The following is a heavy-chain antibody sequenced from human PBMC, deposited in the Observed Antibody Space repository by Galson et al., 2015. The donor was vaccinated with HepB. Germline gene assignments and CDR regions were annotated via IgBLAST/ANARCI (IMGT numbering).Heavy chain of an antibody. J-gene: IGHJ4*02. Sequence: SLRLSCAASGFTFSNYAMNWVRQAPGEGLEWVSFISGSGGTTYYADSVKGRFTISRDNPKNTLYLQMINLRAEDTAVYFCAKDLAALSGSLDFWGQGTLVTVSS. CDR1: GFTFSNYA. CDR2: ISGSGGTT. D-gene: IGHD3-3*01. CDR3: AKDLAALSGSLDF. V-gene: IGHV3-23*01.